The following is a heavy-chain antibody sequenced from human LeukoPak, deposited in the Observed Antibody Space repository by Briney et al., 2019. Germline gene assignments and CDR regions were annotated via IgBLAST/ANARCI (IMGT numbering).Heavy chain of an antibody. CDR2: IYYSGST. CDR3: ARGGYCSGGSCYGGPFDY. CDR1: GGSISSSSYY. Sequence: SETLSLTCTVSGGSISSSSYYWGWIRQPPGKGLEWIGSIYYSGSTYYNPSLKSRVTISVDTSKNQFSLKLSSVTAADTAVYYCARGGYCSGGSCYGGPFDYWGQGTLVTVSS. D-gene: IGHD2-15*01. J-gene: IGHJ4*02. V-gene: IGHV4-39*07.